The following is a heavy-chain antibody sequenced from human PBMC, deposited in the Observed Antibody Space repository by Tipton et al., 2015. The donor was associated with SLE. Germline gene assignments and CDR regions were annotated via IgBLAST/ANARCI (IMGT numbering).Heavy chain of an antibody. Sequence: QSGAEVKKPGASVKVSCKASGYTFTSYGISWVRQAPGQGLEWMGWISAYNGNTNYAQKLQGRVTMTTDTSTSTAYMELSSLRSEDTAVYYCAATGRKYYYDSSGYSDYWGQGTLVTVSS. CDR1: GYTFTSYG. CDR2: ISAYNGNT. D-gene: IGHD3-22*01. V-gene: IGHV1-18*01. J-gene: IGHJ4*02. CDR3: AATGRKYYYDSSGYSDY.